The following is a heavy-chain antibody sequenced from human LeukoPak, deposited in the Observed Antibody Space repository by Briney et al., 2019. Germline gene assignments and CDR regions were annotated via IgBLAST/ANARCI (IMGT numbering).Heavy chain of an antibody. CDR3: AKDMGLVGDHGAFDI. Sequence: PGGSLRLSCAASGFTFDDYAMHWVRQAPGKGLEWVSLISWDGGSTYYADSVKGRFTISRDNSKNSLYLQMNSLRAEDTALYYCAKDMGLVGDHGAFDIWGQGTMVTVSS. J-gene: IGHJ3*02. CDR1: GFTFDDYA. CDR2: ISWDGGST. D-gene: IGHD1-26*01. V-gene: IGHV3-43D*03.